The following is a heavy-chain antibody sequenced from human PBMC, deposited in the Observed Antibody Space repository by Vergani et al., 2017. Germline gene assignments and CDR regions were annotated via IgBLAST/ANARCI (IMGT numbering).Heavy chain of an antibody. Sequence: QVQLVQSGAEVKKPGASVKVSCKASGYTFTSYGISWVRQAPGQGLEWMGWISAYNGNTNYAQKLQGRVTMTTDTSTSTAYMELRSLRSDDTAVYYCARDTEDYYDSSGYGRDAFDIWGQGTTVTVSS. CDR3: ARDTEDYYDSSGYGRDAFDI. J-gene: IGHJ3*02. D-gene: IGHD3-22*01. CDR2: ISAYNGNT. CDR1: GYTFTSYG. V-gene: IGHV1-18*04.